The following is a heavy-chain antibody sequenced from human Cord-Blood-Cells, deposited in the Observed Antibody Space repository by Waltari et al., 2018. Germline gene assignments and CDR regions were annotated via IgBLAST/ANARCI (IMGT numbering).Heavy chain of an antibody. D-gene: IGHD6-6*01. CDR3: ARSIAARVGYYYYYYMDV. Sequence: QVQLQQWGAGLLKPSATLSLTCAVYGGSFSGYYWSWIRQPPGKGLEWIGEINHSGSTNYNPSLKSRVTISVDTSKNQFSLKLSSVTAADTAVYYCARSIAARVGYYYYYYMDVWGKGTTVTVSS. CDR1: GGSFSGYY. CDR2: INHSGST. J-gene: IGHJ6*03. V-gene: IGHV4-34*01.